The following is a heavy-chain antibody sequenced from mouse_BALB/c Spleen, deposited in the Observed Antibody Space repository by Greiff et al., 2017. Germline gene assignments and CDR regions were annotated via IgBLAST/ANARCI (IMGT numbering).Heavy chain of an antibody. CDR2: INPSNGGT. CDR3: TSYGNYDYAMDY. V-gene: IGHV1S16*01. Sequence: VQLQQSGAELVKPGASVKLSCKASGYTFTSYYMYWVKQRPGQGLEWIGEINPSNGGTNFNEKFKSKATLTVDKSSSTAYMQLSSLTSEDSAVYYCTSYGNYDYAMDYWGQGTSVTVSS. CDR1: GYTFTSYY. D-gene: IGHD2-1*01. J-gene: IGHJ4*01.